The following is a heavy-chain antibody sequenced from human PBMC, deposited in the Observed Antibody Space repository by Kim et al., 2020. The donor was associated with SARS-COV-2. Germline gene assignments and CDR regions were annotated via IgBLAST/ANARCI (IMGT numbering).Heavy chain of an antibody. CDR1: GGTFSSYA. CDR2: IIPIFGTA. D-gene: IGHD3-22*01. CDR3: ARENYDSSGYYWGMDV. V-gene: IGHV1-69*13. J-gene: IGHJ6*02. Sequence: SVKVSCKASGGTFSSYAISWVRQAPGQGLEWMGGIIPIFGTANYAQKFQGRVTITADESTSTAYMELSSLRSEDTAVYYCARENYDSSGYYWGMDVWGQGTTVTVSS.